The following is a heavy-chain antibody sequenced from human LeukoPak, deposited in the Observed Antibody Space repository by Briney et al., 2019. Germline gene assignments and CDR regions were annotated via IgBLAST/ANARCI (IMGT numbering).Heavy chain of an antibody. CDR1: GFTFTNAW. CDR3: TTVGDDYNKY. D-gene: IGHD5-24*01. V-gene: IGHV3-15*01. Sequence: PGGSLRLSCAASGFTFTNAWMSWVRQAPGKGLEWVGCIKSKTDGGTTDYAAPVKGRFTISRDDSKNTLYLQMNSLKTEDTAVYSCTTVGDDYNKYWGQGTLVTVSS. J-gene: IGHJ4*02. CDR2: IKSKTDGGTT.